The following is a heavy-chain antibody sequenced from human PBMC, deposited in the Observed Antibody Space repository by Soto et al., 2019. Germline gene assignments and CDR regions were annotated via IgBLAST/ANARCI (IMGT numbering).Heavy chain of an antibody. CDR1: GFTFTSYA. CDR3: AKDQSARVRGSHHAFDM. D-gene: IGHD3-10*01. Sequence: PGGSLRLSCAASGFTFTSYAMTWVRQAPGKGLEWVSSISGGGGGIDYAESVKGRFTISRDNSKNTLFLQMNSLRDADTAVYYCAKDQSARVRGSHHAFDMWGQGTMVTVSS. J-gene: IGHJ3*02. V-gene: IGHV3-23*01. CDR2: ISGGGGGI.